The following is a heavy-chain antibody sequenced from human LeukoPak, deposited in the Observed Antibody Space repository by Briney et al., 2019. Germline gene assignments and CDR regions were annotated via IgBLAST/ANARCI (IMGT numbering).Heavy chain of an antibody. J-gene: IGHJ1*01. D-gene: IGHD1-26*01. CDR2: IWYDGSNK. CDR3: AKDVVGASAEYFQH. V-gene: IGHV3-33*06. CDR1: GFTFSSYG. Sequence: PGGSLRLSCAASGFTFSSYGMHWVRQAPGKGPEWVAVIWYDGSNKYYADSVKGRFTISRDNSKNTLYLQMNSLRAEDTAVYYCAKDVVGASAEYFQHWGQGTLVTVSS.